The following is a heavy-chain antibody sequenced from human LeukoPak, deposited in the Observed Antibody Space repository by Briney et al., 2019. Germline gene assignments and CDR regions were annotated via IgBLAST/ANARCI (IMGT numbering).Heavy chain of an antibody. CDR1: GFTFDDYA. CDR2: ISWNSGSI. Sequence: PGRSLRLSCAASGFTFDDYAMHWVRQAPGKGLEGVSGISWNSGSIGYADSVKGRFTISRDNAKNTLYLQLNSLRADDTAVYYCARGLSYAVAYGDYWGQGTLVTVSS. J-gene: IGHJ4*02. CDR3: ARGLSYAVAYGDY. V-gene: IGHV3-9*01. D-gene: IGHD6-19*01.